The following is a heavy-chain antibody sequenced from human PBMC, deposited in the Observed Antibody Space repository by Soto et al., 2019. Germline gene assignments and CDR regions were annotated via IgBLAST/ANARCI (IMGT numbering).Heavy chain of an antibody. CDR3: TREVDGSGFFSDF. CDR2: ISGRSNTI. J-gene: IGHJ4*02. D-gene: IGHD3-22*01. V-gene: IGHV3-48*01. CDR1: GFTFSDYN. Sequence: EVHLVESGGGLVQPGGPLRLSCVASGFTFSDYNMNWVRQAPGKGLEWVSFISGRSNTIYYADSVKGRFTISRDNAKNSLYLLINSLRAEDTAVYYCTREVDGSGFFSDFWGQGALVTVSS.